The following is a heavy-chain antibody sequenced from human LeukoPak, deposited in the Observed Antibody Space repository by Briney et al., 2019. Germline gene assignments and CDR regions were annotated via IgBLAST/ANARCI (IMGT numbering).Heavy chain of an antibody. CDR2: INPSGGST. CDR1: GYTFTSYY. V-gene: IGHV1-46*01. D-gene: IGHD3-22*01. Sequence: ASVKVSCKASGYTFTSYYMHWVRQAPGQGLEWMGIINPSGGSTSYAQKFQGRVTMTRDMSTSTVYMELSSLRSGDTAVYYCARADVDPGAYYYDSSGSFDYWGQGTLVTVSS. CDR3: ARADVDPGAYYYDSSGSFDY. J-gene: IGHJ4*02.